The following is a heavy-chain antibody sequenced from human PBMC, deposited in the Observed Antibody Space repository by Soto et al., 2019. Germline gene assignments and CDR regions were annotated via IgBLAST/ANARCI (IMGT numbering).Heavy chain of an antibody. D-gene: IGHD1-26*01. CDR3: ARDLSRWELVYGMDV. Sequence: PSQTLSLTCVISGDSVSSNSAAWNWIRQSPSRGLEWLGRTYYRSRRYNDYAVSVKSRITVNPDTSKNQFSLHLNSVTPEDTAVYYCARDLSRWELVYGMDVWGQGTTVTVSS. CDR1: GDSVSSNSAA. CDR2: TYYRSRRYN. V-gene: IGHV6-1*01. J-gene: IGHJ6*02.